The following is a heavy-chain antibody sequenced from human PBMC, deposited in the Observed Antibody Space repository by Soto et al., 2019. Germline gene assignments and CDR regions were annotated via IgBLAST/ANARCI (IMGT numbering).Heavy chain of an antibody. CDR2: IYYSGST. D-gene: IGHD1-1*01. J-gene: IGHJ5*02. CDR3: ARLQNWFDP. CDR1: GGSVSSSSYY. Sequence: SETLSLTCTVSGGSVSSSSYYLGWVRPPPGKGLEWIGSIYYSGSTYYNPSLKSRVTISVDTSKNQFSLKLSSVTAADTAVYYCARLQNWFDPWGQGTLVTVSS. V-gene: IGHV4-39*01.